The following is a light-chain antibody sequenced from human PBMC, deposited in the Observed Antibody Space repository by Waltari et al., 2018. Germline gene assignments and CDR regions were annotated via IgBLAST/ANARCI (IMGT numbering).Light chain of an antibody. J-gene: IGKJ4*01. Sequence: CRASQTISSISLTCCQQKPGQAPSLLIYGTSSRATCSPDRFSGSGSGTDFTLTIRRLDPEDFAVYYCQQYDGSTVTFGGGTKVEVK. V-gene: IGKV3-20*01. CDR2: GTS. CDR3: QQYDGSTVT. CDR1: QTISSIS.